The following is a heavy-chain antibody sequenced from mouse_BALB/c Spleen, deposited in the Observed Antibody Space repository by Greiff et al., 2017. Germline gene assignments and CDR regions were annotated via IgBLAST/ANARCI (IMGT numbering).Heavy chain of an antibody. D-gene: IGHD2-1*01. CDR2: ISYSGST. CDR3: ARMGYGNYWFAY. J-gene: IGHJ3*01. CDR1: GYSITSDYA. Sequence: VQLQQSGPGLVKPSQSLSLTCTVTGYSITSDYAWNWIRQFPGNKLEWMGYISYSGSTSYNPSLKSRISITRDTSKNQFFLQLNSVTTEDTATYYCARMGYGNYWFAYWGQGTLVTVSA. V-gene: IGHV3-2*02.